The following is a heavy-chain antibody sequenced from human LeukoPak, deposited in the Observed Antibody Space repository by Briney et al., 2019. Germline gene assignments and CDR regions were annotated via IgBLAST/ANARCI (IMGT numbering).Heavy chain of an antibody. V-gene: IGHV4-59*11. CDR3: ARDLWSGDIYYGMDV. J-gene: IGHJ6*02. CDR2: VYYSGST. D-gene: IGHD3-3*01. CDR1: GGSISSHY. Sequence: SETLSLTCTVSGGSISSHYWNWLRQPPGKGLEWIGYVYYSGSTKYNPSLRGRVTMSVDTSKNQFSLKLNSVTAADTAVYYCARDLWSGDIYYGMDVWGQGTTVTVSS.